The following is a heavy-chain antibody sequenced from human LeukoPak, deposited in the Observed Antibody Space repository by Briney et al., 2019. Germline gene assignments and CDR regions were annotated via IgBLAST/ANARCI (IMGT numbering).Heavy chain of an antibody. J-gene: IGHJ4*02. Sequence: ASVKVSCKASGYTFTGYYMHWVRQATGQGLEWMGWMNPNSGNTGYAQKFQGRVTMTRNTSISTAYMELSSLRSEDTAVYYCARTVSGSYQDYWGQGTLVTVSS. CDR3: ARTVSGSYQDY. D-gene: IGHD1-26*01. V-gene: IGHV1-8*02. CDR1: GYTFTGYY. CDR2: MNPNSGNT.